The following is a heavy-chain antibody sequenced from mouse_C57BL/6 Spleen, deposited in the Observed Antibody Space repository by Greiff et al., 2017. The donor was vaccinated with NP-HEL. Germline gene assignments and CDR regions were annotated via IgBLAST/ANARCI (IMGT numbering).Heavy chain of an antibody. J-gene: IGHJ4*01. CDR3: AREATVYYAMDY. CDR2: INYDGSST. D-gene: IGHD1-1*01. Sequence: EVNVVESEGGLVQPGSSMKLSCTASGFTFSDYYMAWVRQVPEKGLEWVANINYDGSSTYYLDSLKSRFIISRDNAKNILYLQMSSLKSEDTATYYCAREATVYYAMDYWGQGTSVTVSS. CDR1: GFTFSDYY. V-gene: IGHV5-16*01.